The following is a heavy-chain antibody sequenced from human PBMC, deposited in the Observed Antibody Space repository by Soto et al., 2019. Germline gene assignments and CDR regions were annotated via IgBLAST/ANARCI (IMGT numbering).Heavy chain of an antibody. CDR1: GFTLSSHA. D-gene: IGHD1-26*01. CDR3: ARDDEGGSDCDLGY. CDR2: IISDGSNK. J-gene: IGHJ4*02. V-gene: IGHV3-30-3*01. Sequence: QVQLVESGGGVVQPGRSLRLSCAVSGFTLSSHAMHWVRQAPGKGLEWVAPIISDGSNKYYADSVKGRFTTSRDNSKNTRYLQMSSLSVEDTAVYYCARDDEGGSDCDLGYWGQGALVTVSS.